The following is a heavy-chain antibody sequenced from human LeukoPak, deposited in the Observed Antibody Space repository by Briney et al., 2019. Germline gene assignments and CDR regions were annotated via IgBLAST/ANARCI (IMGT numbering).Heavy chain of an antibody. CDR3: AKLGGGVTVTGLRYFDY. CDR2: IGSSGSTT. J-gene: IGHJ4*02. D-gene: IGHD6-19*01. Sequence: GGSLRLSCAASGFTFSNYGLSWVCQAPGKGLEWVSGIGSSGSTTYYADSVKGRFTISRDNSKNTLYLQMNSLRAEDTAVYYCAKLGGGVTVTGLRYFDYWGQGTLVTVSS. CDR1: GFTFSNYG. V-gene: IGHV3-23*01.